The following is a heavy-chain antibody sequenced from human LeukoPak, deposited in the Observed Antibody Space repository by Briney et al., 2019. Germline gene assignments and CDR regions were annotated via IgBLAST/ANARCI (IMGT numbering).Heavy chain of an antibody. CDR3: ARAKGDGYNYMHYYYGMDV. D-gene: IGHD5-24*01. CDR1: GYTFTGYY. Sequence: ASVKVSCKASGYTFTGYYMHWVRQAPGQGLEWMGRINPNSGGTNNAQKFQGRVTMTRDTSISTAYMELSRLRSDDTAVYYCARAKGDGYNYMHYYYGMDVWGQGTTVTVSS. J-gene: IGHJ6*02. V-gene: IGHV1-2*06. CDR2: INPNSGGT.